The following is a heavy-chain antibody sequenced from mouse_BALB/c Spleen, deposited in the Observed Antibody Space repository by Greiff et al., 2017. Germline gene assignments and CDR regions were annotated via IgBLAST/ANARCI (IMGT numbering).Heavy chain of an antibody. Sequence: EVQRVESGPGLVKPSQSLSLTCTVTGYSITSDYAWNWIRQFPGNKLEWMGYISYSGSTSYNPSLKSRISITRDTSKNQFFLQLNSVTTEDTATYYCATVASLRSNQAWFAYWGQGTLVTVSA. J-gene: IGHJ3*01. V-gene: IGHV3-2*02. CDR3: ATVASLRSNQAWFAY. D-gene: IGHD1-1*01. CDR1: GYSITSDYA. CDR2: ISYSGST.